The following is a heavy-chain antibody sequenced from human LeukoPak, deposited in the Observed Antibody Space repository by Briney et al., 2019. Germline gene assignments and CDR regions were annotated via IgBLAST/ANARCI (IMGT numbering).Heavy chain of an antibody. CDR3: ARVSGYDWESFYDY. Sequence: SETLSLTCTVSGGSISSYYWSWIRQPPGKGLEWIGYIYYSGSTNYNPSLRSRVTISVDTSKNQFSLKLSSVTAADTAMYYCARVSGYDWESFYDYWGQGSLVTVSS. V-gene: IGHV4-59*01. CDR1: GGSISSYY. J-gene: IGHJ4*02. CDR2: IYYSGST. D-gene: IGHD5-12*01.